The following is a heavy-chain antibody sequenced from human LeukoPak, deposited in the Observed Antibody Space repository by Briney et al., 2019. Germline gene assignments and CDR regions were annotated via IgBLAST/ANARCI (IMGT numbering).Heavy chain of an antibody. D-gene: IGHD5-24*01. Sequence: GGSLRLSCAASGFTFSTYAMSWVRQAPGQGLEWVSSISGDGGSTYYAESVKGRFTISRDNSKNTLYLQMNSLRAEDTAVYYCASSARDGYNLGYYFDYWGQGTLVTVSS. V-gene: IGHV3-23*01. CDR3: ASSARDGYNLGYYFDY. CDR2: ISGDGGST. J-gene: IGHJ4*02. CDR1: GFTFSTYA.